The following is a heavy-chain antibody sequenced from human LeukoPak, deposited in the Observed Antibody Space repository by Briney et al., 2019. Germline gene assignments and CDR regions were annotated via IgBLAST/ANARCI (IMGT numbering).Heavy chain of an antibody. CDR1: GGTFSSYA. J-gene: IGHJ6*03. V-gene: IGHV1-69*13. CDR2: IIPIFGTA. Sequence: SVKVSCKASGGTFSSYAISWVRQAPGQGLEWMGGIIPIFGTANYAQKSQGRVTITADESTSTAYMELSSLRSEDTAVYYCAGTYYDFWSGYSHYYYYMDVWGKGTTVTVSS. D-gene: IGHD3-3*01. CDR3: AGTYYDFWSGYSHYYYYMDV.